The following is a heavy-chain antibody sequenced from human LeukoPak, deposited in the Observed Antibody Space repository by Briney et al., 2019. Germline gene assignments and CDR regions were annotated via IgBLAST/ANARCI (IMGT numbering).Heavy chain of an antibody. J-gene: IGHJ4*02. CDR3: ARVRVRGVIITTLDY. CDR1: GYTFTSYY. D-gene: IGHD3-10*01. CDR2: INPSGGST. V-gene: IGHV1-46*01. Sequence: ASVKVSCKASGYTFTSYYMHWVRQAPGQGLEWMGIINPSGGSTSYAQKFQGRVTMTRDMSTSTVYMELSSLRSEDTAVYYCARVRVRGVIITTLDYWGQGTLVTVSS.